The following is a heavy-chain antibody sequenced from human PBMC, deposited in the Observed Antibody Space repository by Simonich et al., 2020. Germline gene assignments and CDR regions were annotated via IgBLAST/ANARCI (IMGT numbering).Heavy chain of an antibody. J-gene: IGHJ4*02. CDR3: ARANERDY. CDR1: GFTFSSYS. Sequence: EVQLVESGGGLVKPGGSLRLSCAASGFTFSSYSMNLVRQAPGKGLEWVSSISSSSSYIFDADSVKGRFTISRDNAKNSLYLQMNSLRAEDTAVYYCARANERDYWGQGTLVTVSS. D-gene: IGHD1-1*01. V-gene: IGHV3-21*01. CDR2: ISSSSSYI.